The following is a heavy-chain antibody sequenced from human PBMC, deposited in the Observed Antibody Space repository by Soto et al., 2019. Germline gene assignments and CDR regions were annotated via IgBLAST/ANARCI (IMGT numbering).Heavy chain of an antibody. CDR2: ITSDGRRT. CDR3: LRYDFGLEIDY. V-gene: IGHV3-74*01. CDR1: GFTFSSYW. D-gene: IGHD3-3*01. J-gene: IGHJ4*02. Sequence: EVQLVESGGGLVQPGGSLRLSCAASGFTFSSYWMHWVRQVPGKGLMWVSHITSDGRRTTYADSVKGRITISRDNAKNTLYLQMNSLRAEDTAVYYCLRYDFGLEIDYWGLGTLVTVSS.